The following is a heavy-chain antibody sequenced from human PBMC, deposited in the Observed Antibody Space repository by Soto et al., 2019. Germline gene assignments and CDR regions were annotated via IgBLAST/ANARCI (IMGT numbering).Heavy chain of an antibody. D-gene: IGHD2-15*01. Sequence: QVKLVQCGAEVKKPGASVRVSCKASGYTFTSYGISWVRQAPGQGLEWMGWISAYNGNTNYAQKLQGRVTMTTDTSTSTAYMELWSLRSDDTAVYYCVVAAQPYYFDYWGQGTLVTVSS. V-gene: IGHV1-18*01. CDR3: VVAAQPYYFDY. J-gene: IGHJ4*02. CDR2: ISAYNGNT. CDR1: GYTFTSYG.